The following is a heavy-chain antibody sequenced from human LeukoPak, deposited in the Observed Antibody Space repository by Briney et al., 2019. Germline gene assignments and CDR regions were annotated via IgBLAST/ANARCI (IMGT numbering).Heavy chain of an antibody. CDR3: ASVLLRLLDY. Sequence: SETLSLTCTVSGGSIGSSSYYWGWIRQPPGKGLEWIGSIYYSGSTYYNPSLKSRVTISVDTSKNQFSLKLSSVTAADTAVYYCASVLLRLLDYWGQGTLVTVSS. J-gene: IGHJ4*02. CDR2: IYYSGST. D-gene: IGHD4-17*01. V-gene: IGHV4-39*01. CDR1: GGSIGSSSYY.